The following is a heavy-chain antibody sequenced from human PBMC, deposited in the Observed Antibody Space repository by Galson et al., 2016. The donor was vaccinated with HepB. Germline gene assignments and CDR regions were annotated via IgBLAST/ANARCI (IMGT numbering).Heavy chain of an antibody. CDR2: VSPLLGSA. D-gene: IGHD5-18*01. CDR1: GDIFSNYA. V-gene: IGHV1-69*11. CDR3: AREGGITAMYYSDS. J-gene: IGHJ4*02. Sequence: SVKVSCKASGDIFSNYAFSWVRQAPGQGLEWVGRVSPLLGSANYAQRFQGRVTITADESTSTAYMELNSLTYDDSAVYYCAREGGITAMYYSDSWGQGTPVTVSS.